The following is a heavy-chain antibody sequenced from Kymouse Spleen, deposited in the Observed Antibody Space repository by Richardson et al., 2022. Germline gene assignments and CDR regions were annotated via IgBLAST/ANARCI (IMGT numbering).Heavy chain of an antibody. D-gene: IGHD4-11,IGHD4-11*01. Sequence: EVQLVESGGGLVQPGGSLKLSCAASGFTFSGSAMHWVRQASGKGLEWVGRIRSKANSYATAYAASVKGRFTISRDDSKNTAYLQMNSLKTEDTAVYYCTRDYSNYVVSPYYYYYGMDVWGQGTTVTVSS. CDR1: GFTFSGSA. CDR2: IRSKANSYAT. J-gene: IGHJ6*02. V-gene: IGHV3-73*02. CDR3: TRDYSNYVVSPYYYYYGMDV.